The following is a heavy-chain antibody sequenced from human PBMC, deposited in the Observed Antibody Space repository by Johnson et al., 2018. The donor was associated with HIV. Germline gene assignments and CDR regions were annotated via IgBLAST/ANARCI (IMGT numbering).Heavy chain of an antibody. CDR3: AKGGEYSSSWSAFDI. D-gene: IGHD6-6*01. CDR1: GFTFSTYT. V-gene: IGHV3-30*04. J-gene: IGHJ3*02. Sequence: QVQLVESGGGVVQPGRSLRLSCAASGFTFSTYTMHWVRQAPGKGLEWVALISYDGTNKYYADSVKGRFTISRDNSKNTLYLQMNSLRAEDTAVYYCAKGGEYSSSWSAFDIWGQGTMVTVSS. CDR2: ISYDGTNK.